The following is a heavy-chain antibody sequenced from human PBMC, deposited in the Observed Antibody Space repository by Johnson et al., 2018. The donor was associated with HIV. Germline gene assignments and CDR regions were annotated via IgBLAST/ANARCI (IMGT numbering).Heavy chain of an antibody. CDR1: GFTFSSYA. V-gene: IGHV3-30-3*01. CDR2: ISYDGSNK. CDR3: ASDNNHSNPGGAFDI. J-gene: IGHJ3*02. Sequence: QVQLMESGGGLVKPGGSLRLSCAASGFTFSSYAMHWVRQAPGKGLEWVAVISYDGSNKYYADSVKGRLTISRDNSKNTLYLQMNSLRAENTAVYYCASDNNHSNPGGAFDIWGQGTMVTVSS. D-gene: IGHD1-14*01.